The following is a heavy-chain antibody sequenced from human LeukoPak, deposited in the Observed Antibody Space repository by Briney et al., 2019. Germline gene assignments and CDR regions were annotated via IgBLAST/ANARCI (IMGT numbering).Heavy chain of an antibody. D-gene: IGHD1-26*01. CDR1: GGTFSSYA. CDR3: ARESGSYEAYFDY. J-gene: IGHJ4*02. Sequence: SVKVSCKASGGTFSSYAVSWVRQAPGQGLEWMGRIFPIFATANYAQKFQGRVTITADESTSTAYMELSSLRSEDTAVYYCARESGSYEAYFDYWGQGTLVTVSS. V-gene: IGHV1-69*15. CDR2: IFPIFATA.